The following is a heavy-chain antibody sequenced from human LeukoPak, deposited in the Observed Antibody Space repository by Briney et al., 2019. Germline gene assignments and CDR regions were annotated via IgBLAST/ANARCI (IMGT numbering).Heavy chain of an antibody. V-gene: IGHV1-8*01. CDR3: ARFDGSGSYRADY. J-gene: IGHJ4*02. CDR1: GYTFTSYD. CDR2: MNPNSGNT. D-gene: IGHD3-10*01. Sequence: ASVKVSCKASGYTFTSYDINWVRQATGQGLEWMGWMNPNSGNTGYALKFQDRVTMTRDTSTSTLYMELRSLRSDDTAVYYCARFDGSGSYRADYWGQGTPVTVSS.